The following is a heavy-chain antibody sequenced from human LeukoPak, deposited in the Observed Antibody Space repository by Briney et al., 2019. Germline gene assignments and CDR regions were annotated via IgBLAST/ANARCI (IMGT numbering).Heavy chain of an antibody. CDR2: IKSDGTGA. Sequence: GGSLRLSRAASGFSFSSYWMHWVRQAPGKGLVWVSRIKSDGTGASYADSVMGRFTISRDNAENTLYLQMNSLRAEDTAVYYCTRDQNGPYYYMDVWGKGTTVTVSS. V-gene: IGHV3-74*01. CDR3: TRDQNGPYYYMDV. J-gene: IGHJ6*03. D-gene: IGHD2-8*01. CDR1: GFSFSSYW.